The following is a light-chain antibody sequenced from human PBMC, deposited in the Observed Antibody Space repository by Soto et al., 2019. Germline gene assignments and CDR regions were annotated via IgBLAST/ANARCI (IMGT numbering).Light chain of an antibody. CDR1: ISDVGSYNY. CDR3: GSYTTRSNYV. CDR2: DVS. Sequence: QSALTQPASVSGSPGQSITISCTGTISDVGSYNYVSWYQQYPGKAPKLMIYDVSTGPSGVSDRFSGSKSGNTASLTISGLRAGDEADYYCGSYTTRSNYVFGTGTKLTV. J-gene: IGLJ1*01. V-gene: IGLV2-14*03.